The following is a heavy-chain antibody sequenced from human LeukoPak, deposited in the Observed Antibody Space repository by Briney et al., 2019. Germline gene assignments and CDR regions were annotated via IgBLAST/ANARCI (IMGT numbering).Heavy chain of an antibody. J-gene: IGHJ4*02. CDR2: IIPIFGTA. D-gene: IGHD6-19*01. V-gene: IGHV1-69*13. CDR1: GGTFSSYA. CDR3: ARPGRIAVAGTWHFDY. Sequence: GASVKVSCTASGGTFSSYAISWVRQAPGQGLEWMGGIIPIFGTANYAQKFQGRVTITADESTSTAYMELSRLRSDDTAVYYCARPGRIAVAGTWHFDYWGQGTLVTVSS.